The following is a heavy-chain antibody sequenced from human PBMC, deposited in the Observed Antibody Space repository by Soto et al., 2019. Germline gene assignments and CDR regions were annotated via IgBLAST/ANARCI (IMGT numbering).Heavy chain of an antibody. V-gene: IGHV4-39*01. CDR3: ASLRYYYGSGSLARFDH. Sequence: PSETLSLTCTVSGGSIYTSSYYWAWIRQPPGKGLEWIGIIYYSGNTYYNPSLKSRVTISVDTSKNQFSLELSSVTAADTAVFYCASLRYYYGSGSLARFDHWGQGTLVTVS. J-gene: IGHJ4*02. D-gene: IGHD3-10*01. CDR1: GGSIYTSSYY. CDR2: IYYSGNT.